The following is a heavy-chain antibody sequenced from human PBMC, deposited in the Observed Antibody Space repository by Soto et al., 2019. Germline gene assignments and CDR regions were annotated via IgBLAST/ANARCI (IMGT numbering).Heavy chain of an antibody. Sequence: GGSLRLSCAASGFTFSNYAMSWVRQAPGKGLEWVSAISGSGGSAFYADSVKGRFTISRDNSKNTLNLQMNSLRAEDTAVYYCVREGGYYLFDYWGQGTLVTVSS. CDR3: VREGGYYLFDY. CDR1: GFTFSNYA. J-gene: IGHJ4*02. D-gene: IGHD3-22*01. CDR2: ISGSGGSA. V-gene: IGHV3-23*01.